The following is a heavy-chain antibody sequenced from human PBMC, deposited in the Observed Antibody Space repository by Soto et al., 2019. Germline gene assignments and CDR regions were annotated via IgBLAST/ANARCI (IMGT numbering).Heavy chain of an antibody. V-gene: IGHV1-69*05. CDR1: GGTFSSYA. J-gene: IGHJ4*02. CDR2: INPIFGKA. D-gene: IGHD6-19*01. CDR3: ASRPGLQWGPLDY. Sequence: GASVKVSCKASGGTFSSYAISWVRQAPGQGLEWMGGINPIFGKANYAQKFQGRVTITRDTSASAADMELSSLTSEDTAVYYCASRPGLQWGPLDYWGQGSLVTISS.